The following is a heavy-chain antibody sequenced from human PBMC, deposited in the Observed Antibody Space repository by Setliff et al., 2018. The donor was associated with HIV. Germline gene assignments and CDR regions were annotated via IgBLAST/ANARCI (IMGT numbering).Heavy chain of an antibody. D-gene: IGHD2-21*01. CDR1: GGSITTGSYY. CDR2: IYYSGST. Sequence: SETLSLTCTVSGGSITTGSYYWSWIRQPAGQGLEWIGYIYYSGSTNYNPSLKSRVTISIDTSTNQFSLKLSSVTAADTAVYYCARLFIPNYFDPWGQGTLVTVSS. V-gene: IGHV4-61*10. CDR3: ARLFIPNYFDP. J-gene: IGHJ5*02.